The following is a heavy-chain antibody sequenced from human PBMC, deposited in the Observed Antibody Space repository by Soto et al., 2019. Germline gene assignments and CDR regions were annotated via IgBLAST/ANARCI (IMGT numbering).Heavy chain of an antibody. J-gene: IGHJ6*02. V-gene: IGHV3-21*01. D-gene: IGHD3-10*01. CDR2: ISSSSDHI. Sequence: PGGSLRLSCAASGFTLSTYNMNWVRQAPGRGLEWVSSISSSSDHIYYADSVKGRFTISRDNANNSLYLQMNSLRAEDTAVYYCAKDRGRGSPVSGGMDVWGQGTTVTVSS. CDR1: GFTLSTYN. CDR3: AKDRGRGSPVSGGMDV.